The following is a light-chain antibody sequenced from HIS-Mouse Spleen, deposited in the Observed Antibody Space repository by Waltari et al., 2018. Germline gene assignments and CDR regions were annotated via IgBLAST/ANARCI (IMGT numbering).Light chain of an antibody. CDR2: DAS. V-gene: IGKV1-33*01. Sequence: DIQMTQSPSSLSASVGDRVTITCQASQDISNYLNWYQQKPGKAPKLLIYDASKLETGVPSRFSGSGSRTDFTFTISSLQPEDIATYYCQQYDNLPLTFGGGTKVEIK. J-gene: IGKJ4*01. CDR3: QQYDNLPLT. CDR1: QDISNY.